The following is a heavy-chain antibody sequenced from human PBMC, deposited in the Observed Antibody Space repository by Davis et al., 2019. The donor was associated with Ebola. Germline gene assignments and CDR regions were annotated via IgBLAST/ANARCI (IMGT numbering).Heavy chain of an antibody. CDR3: ATYWGSFDY. J-gene: IGHJ4*02. CDR1: GYSFTSYW. CDR2: IYPGDSDT. Sequence: PGGSLRPSCKGSGYSFTSYWIGWVRQLPGKGLEWMWIIYPGDSDTRYSPSFQGQVTISADKSISTAYLQWSSLKASDTAMYYCATYWGSFDYWGQGTLVTVSS. V-gene: IGHV5-51*01. D-gene: IGHD7-27*01.